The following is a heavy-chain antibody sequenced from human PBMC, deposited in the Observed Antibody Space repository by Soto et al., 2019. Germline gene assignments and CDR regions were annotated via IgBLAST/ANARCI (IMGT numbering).Heavy chain of an antibody. CDR2: ISGSGGST. CDR1: GFTFSSYA. J-gene: IGHJ4*02. CDR3: ARVRAGEQQLVRFGFAGY. D-gene: IGHD6-13*01. V-gene: IGHV3-23*01. Sequence: GGSLRLSCAASGFTFSSYAMSWVRQAPGKGLEWVSAISGSGGSTYYADSVKGRFTISRDNSKNTLYLQMNSLRAEDTAVYYCARVRAGEQQLVRFGFAGYWGQGTLVTVSS.